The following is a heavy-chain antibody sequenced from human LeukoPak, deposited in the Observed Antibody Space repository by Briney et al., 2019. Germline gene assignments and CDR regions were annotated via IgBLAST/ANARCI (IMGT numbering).Heavy chain of an antibody. CDR1: GFTFSSYS. D-gene: IGHD3-22*01. Sequence: GGSLRLSCAASGFTFSSYSMEWVRQAPGKGLEWVSHISSSSTIFYADSVKGRFTISRDNAKNSLYLQMNSLRDEDTAVYYCARDYTYYYDSSGYRNAFDIWGQGTMVTVSS. CDR2: ISSSSTI. V-gene: IGHV3-48*02. CDR3: ARDYTYYYDSSGYRNAFDI. J-gene: IGHJ3*02.